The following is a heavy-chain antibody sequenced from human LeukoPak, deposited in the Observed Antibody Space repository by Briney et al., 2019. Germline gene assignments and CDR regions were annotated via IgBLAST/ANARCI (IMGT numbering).Heavy chain of an antibody. CDR2: IYPSDSDT. J-gene: IGHJ4*02. Sequence: PGESLKISCKGSGYSFTSYWIGWVRQMPGKGLEWMGIIYPSDSDTRYSPSFQGQVTISADKSFSTAYLQWSTLKASDTAIYYCVRRGSSGSPDYWGQGTLVTVSS. V-gene: IGHV5-51*01. CDR1: GYSFTSYW. D-gene: IGHD1-26*01. CDR3: VRRGSSGSPDY.